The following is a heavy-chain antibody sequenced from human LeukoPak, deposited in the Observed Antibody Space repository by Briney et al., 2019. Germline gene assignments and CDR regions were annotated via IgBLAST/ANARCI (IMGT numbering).Heavy chain of an antibody. Sequence: SVKVSCKASGGTFRNNPISWVRQAPGQGLEWMGGVLPIFRMTNYAEKFQGRVTITADESTTTAYLELNSLRSEDTAVYYCAICSSTWTGDRPDSWGQGSLVTVSS. J-gene: IGHJ4*02. D-gene: IGHD2-2*01. CDR1: GGTFRNNP. CDR2: VLPIFRMT. V-gene: IGHV1-69*13. CDR3: AICSSTWTGDRPDS.